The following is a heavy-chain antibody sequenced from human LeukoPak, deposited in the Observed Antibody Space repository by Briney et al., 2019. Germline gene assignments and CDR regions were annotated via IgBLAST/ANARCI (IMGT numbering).Heavy chain of an antibody. V-gene: IGHV4-34*01. D-gene: IGHD3-10*01. CDR2: INHSGST. CDR3: ARGPSRGIWFGDRRNNY. J-gene: IGHJ4*02. CDR1: GVSFSGYY. Sequence: PSETLSLTCAVYGVSFSGYYWSWIRQPPGKGLEWIWEINHSGSTNYNASPKSGVTITVDTSNNQCSLKLSSVAPADTAVYYCARGPSRGIWFGDRRNNYWGQGTLVTVSS.